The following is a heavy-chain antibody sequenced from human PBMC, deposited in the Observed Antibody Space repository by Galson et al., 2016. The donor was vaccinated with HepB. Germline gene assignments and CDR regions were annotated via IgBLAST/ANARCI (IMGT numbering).Heavy chain of an antibody. CDR1: GFRFSSHA. CDR2: IKKDGNEK. V-gene: IGHV3-7*03. J-gene: IGHJ4*02. CDR3: AGGAGWTEDY. D-gene: IGHD1-26*01. Sequence: SLRLSCAASGFRFSSHAMYWVRQAPGKGLQWVANIKKDGNEKNYVDSVKGRFTISRDNAKNSLYLQMNSLRAEDTAVYYCAGGAGWTEDYWGQGTLVTVSS.